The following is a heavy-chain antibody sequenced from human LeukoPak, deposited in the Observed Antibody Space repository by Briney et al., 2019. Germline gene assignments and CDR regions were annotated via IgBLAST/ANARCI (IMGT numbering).Heavy chain of an antibody. V-gene: IGHV3-30*18. CDR2: VSYDGSNK. CDR1: GFTFSNFG. D-gene: IGHD3-10*01. J-gene: IGHJ3*02. Sequence: GGSLRLSCAASGFTFSNFGMHWVRQAPGKGLEWVAVVSYDGSNKYYADSVKGRFTISRDNSKNTLYLQMNSLRAEDTAVYYCAKLYYYGSGSSTLDAFDIWGQGTMVTVSS. CDR3: AKLYYYGSGSSTLDAFDI.